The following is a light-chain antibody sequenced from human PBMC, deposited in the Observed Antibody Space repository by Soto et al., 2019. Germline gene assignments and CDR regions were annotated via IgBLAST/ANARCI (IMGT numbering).Light chain of an antibody. CDR2: EVS. J-gene: IGLJ1*01. CDR3: CSYAGSSTLYV. Sequence: QSVLTQPASVSGSPGQSITISCTGTSSDVGSYNLVSWYQQHPGKAPKLMIYEVSKRPSGVSNRFSGSKSGNTASLTISGFRAEDGADYYCCSYAGSSTLYVFGTGTKATVL. V-gene: IGLV2-23*02. CDR1: SSDVGSYNL.